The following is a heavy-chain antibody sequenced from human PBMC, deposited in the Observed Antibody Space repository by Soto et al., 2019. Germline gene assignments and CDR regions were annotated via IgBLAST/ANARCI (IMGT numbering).Heavy chain of an antibody. CDR2: VVSGGTS. CDR1: GGSISHDY. D-gene: IGHD2-15*01. V-gene: IGHV4-4*07. CDR3: ARGPCGGGSCYSDLFPETGFDS. J-gene: IGHJ4*02. Sequence: QVHLQESGPALVKASETLSLICTVSGGSISHDYWSWVRQSADKGLEWIGRVVSGGTSDYNPSLKGRVSMSVDPFNNQFSLQVTSVTAADTAMYYCARGPCGGGSCYSDLFPETGFDSWGQGTLVTVSS.